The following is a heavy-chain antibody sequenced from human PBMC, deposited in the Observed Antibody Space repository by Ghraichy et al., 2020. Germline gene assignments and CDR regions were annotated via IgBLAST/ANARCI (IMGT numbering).Heavy chain of an antibody. CDR2: IYYTEST. CDR1: GGSITSPTNY. CDR3: ARQSFGTYYFDS. Sequence: ETLSLTCTVSGGSITSPTNYWAWIRQSPGKGLEWIGNIYYTESTYYNPSLASRVTLSIDTSENRFSLRLRSVTAADTAVYFCARQSFGTYYFDSWGQGILVAVSS. J-gene: IGHJ4*02. D-gene: IGHD3-16*01. V-gene: IGHV4-39*01.